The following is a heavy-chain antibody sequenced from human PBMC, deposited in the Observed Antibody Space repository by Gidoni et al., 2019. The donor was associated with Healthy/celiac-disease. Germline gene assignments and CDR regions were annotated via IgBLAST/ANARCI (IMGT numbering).Heavy chain of an antibody. V-gene: IGHV1-2*02. CDR3: ARDRGSGSRRYYFDY. Sequence: QVQLVQSGAEVKKPGASVKVSCKASGYTFTGYYMHWVRQAPGQGLEWMGWINPNSGGTNYAQKFQGRVTMTRDTSISTAYMELSRLRSDDTAVYYCARDRGSGSRRYYFDYWGQGTLVTVSS. D-gene: IGHD3-10*01. CDR2: INPNSGGT. J-gene: IGHJ4*02. CDR1: GYTFTGYY.